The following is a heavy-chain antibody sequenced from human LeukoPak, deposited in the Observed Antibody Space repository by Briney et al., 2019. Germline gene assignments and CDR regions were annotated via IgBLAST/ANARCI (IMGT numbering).Heavy chain of an antibody. CDR2: ISYDGSNK. D-gene: IGHD6-6*01. V-gene: IGHV3-30*18. J-gene: IGHJ1*01. CDR1: GFTFSSYG. Sequence: PGRSLRLSCATSGFTFSSYGMHWVRQAPGKGLEWAAVISYDGSNKYYADSVKGRFTISRDNSKNTLYLQMNSLRAEDTAVYYCAKGVAIAARRGPPQHWGQGTLVTVSS. CDR3: AKGVAIAARRGPPQH.